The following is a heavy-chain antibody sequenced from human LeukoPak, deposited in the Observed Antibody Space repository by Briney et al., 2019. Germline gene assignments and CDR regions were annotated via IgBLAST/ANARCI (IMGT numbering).Heavy chain of an antibody. V-gene: IGHV3-7*05. J-gene: IGHJ4*02. CDR2: IKQEGSEK. CDR1: GFSFSNYG. CDR3: ARDPKNGAIAGFY. Sequence: GGSLRLSCVASGFSFSNYGMSWVRQAPGKGLEWVANIKQEGSEKYYADSVKDRFTISRDNAKNSLYLQTNSLRAEDTAVYYCARDPKNGAIAGFYWGQGTLVTVSS. D-gene: IGHD6-19*01.